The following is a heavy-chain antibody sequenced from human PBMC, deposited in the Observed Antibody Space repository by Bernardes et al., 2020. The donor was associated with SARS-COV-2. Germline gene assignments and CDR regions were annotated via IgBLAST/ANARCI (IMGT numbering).Heavy chain of an antibody. CDR3: AKENWKYEN. D-gene: IGHD1-7*01. CDR2: IYPTNGGT. Sequence: VRQAPGQGLEWMGRIYPTNGGTEYAQKFQGRVTMTGDTSINTAYLELSGLKYDDTAVYYCAKENWKYENWGQGTLVTVSS. J-gene: IGHJ4*02. V-gene: IGHV1-2*02.